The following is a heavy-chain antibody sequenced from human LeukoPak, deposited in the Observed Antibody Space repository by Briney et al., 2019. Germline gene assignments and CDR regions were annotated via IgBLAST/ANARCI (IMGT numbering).Heavy chain of an antibody. CDR1: GYSVSDKP. CDR2: IYTDGST. V-gene: IGHV3-66*01. Sequence: PGGSLRLSCAASGYSVSDKPMTWVRQAAGKGLEWGSVIYTDGSTHYSESVRGRFYISRDNSKNTRYLQMNSLGAEDTAVYYCAARSDSNRGPYDYWGQGTLVTVSS. D-gene: IGHD1/OR15-1a*01. CDR3: AARSDSNRGPYDY. J-gene: IGHJ4*02.